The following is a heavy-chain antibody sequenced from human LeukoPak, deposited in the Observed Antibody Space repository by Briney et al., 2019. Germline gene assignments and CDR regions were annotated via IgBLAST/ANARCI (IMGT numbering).Heavy chain of an antibody. CDR3: AREVYYGSGSYFDY. V-gene: IGHV4-59*01. J-gene: IGHJ4*02. CDR1: GGSTSSYY. Sequence: PSETLSLTCTVSGGSTSSYYWSWIRQPPGKGLEWIGYIYYSGSTNYNPSLKSRVTISVDTSKNQFSLKLSSVTAADTAVYYCAREVYYGSGSYFDYWGQGTLVTVSS. D-gene: IGHD3-10*01. CDR2: IYYSGST.